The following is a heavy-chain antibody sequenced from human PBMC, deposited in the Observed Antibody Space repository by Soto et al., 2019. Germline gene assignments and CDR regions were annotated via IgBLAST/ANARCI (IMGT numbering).Heavy chain of an antibody. D-gene: IGHD3-10*01. CDR2: IYYSGST. CDR1: GGSISSSSYY. CDR3: ARRKVLLWFGELSTHNWFDP. J-gene: IGHJ5*02. Sequence: SETLSLTCTVSGGSISSSSYYWGWIRQPPGKGLEWIGSIYYSGSTYYNPSLKSRVTISVDTSKNQFSLKLSSVTAADTAVYYCARRKVLLWFGELSTHNWFDPWGQGTLVTVSS. V-gene: IGHV4-39*01.